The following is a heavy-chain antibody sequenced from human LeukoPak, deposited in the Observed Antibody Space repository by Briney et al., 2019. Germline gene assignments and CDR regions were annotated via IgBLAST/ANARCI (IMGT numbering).Heavy chain of an antibody. D-gene: IGHD3-10*01. J-gene: IGHJ5*02. CDR2: IYYSGST. CDR1: GVSISPHY. Sequence: PSETLSLTCTVSGVSISPHYWSWLRQPPGKGLEWIGYIYYSGSTNYNPSLKSRVTISVDTSKNQFSLKLSSVTAADTAVYYCARDNYYGSGSYYTNWFDPWGQGTLVTVSS. CDR3: ARDNYYGSGSYYTNWFDP. V-gene: IGHV4-59*11.